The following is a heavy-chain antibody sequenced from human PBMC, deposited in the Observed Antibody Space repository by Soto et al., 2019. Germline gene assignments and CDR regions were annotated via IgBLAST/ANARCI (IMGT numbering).Heavy chain of an antibody. Sequence: QVQLAESGGGLVEPGGYLRLSCAASGFTFRDYDMSWIRQAPGKGLEWVSFVSSSGTTMYYADSVKGRFTISRDNPKNSLYRQMNSLRAEDTALYYCARMGPRAARPSYWGQGTLVTVSS. D-gene: IGHD6-6*01. CDR1: GFTFRDYD. V-gene: IGHV3-11*01. J-gene: IGHJ4*02. CDR3: ARMGPRAARPSY. CDR2: VSSSGTTM.